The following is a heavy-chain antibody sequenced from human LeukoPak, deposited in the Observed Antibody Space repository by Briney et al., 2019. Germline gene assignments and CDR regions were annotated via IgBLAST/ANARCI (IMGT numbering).Heavy chain of an antibody. Sequence: GGSLRLSCAASGFTFSSYAMSWVRQAPGKGLECISGFSGSGGSTYYADSVKGRFTISRDNSKNTLYLQMNSLRAEDTALYYCAKGGSGSNPKYYYYMDVWGKGTTVTISS. D-gene: IGHD3-10*01. V-gene: IGHV3-23*01. CDR3: AKGGSGSNPKYYYYMDV. J-gene: IGHJ6*03. CDR2: FSGSGGST. CDR1: GFTFSSYA.